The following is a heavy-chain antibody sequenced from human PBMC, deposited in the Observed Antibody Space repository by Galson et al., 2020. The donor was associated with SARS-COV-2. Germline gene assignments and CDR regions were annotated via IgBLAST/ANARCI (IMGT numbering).Heavy chain of an antibody. CDR2: MNPNSGNT. V-gene: IGHV1-8*01. Sequence: ASVKVSCKASGYTFTSYDINWVRQATGQGLEWMGWMNPNSGNTGYAQKFQGRVTMTRNTSISTAYMELSSLRSEDTAVYYCASSEEFCGGDCYSSYYYGMDVWGQGTTVTVSS. J-gene: IGHJ6*02. D-gene: IGHD2-21*02. CDR3: ASSEEFCGGDCYSSYYYGMDV. CDR1: GYTFTSYD.